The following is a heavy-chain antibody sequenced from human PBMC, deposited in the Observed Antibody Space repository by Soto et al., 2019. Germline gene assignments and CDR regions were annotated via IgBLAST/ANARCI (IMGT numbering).Heavy chain of an antibody. CDR2: ISTYNGNT. Sequence: ASVKVSCKASGYTFDRYGISWVRQAPGQGLEWMGWISTYNGNTNYAQKLKGRVTMTTDTFTSTAYMELRSLTSDDTAVYYCAREGYCSSGSCALYSREHFGLAVWGQGTTVPVSS. CDR3: AREGYCSSGSCALYSREHFGLAV. D-gene: IGHD2-15*01. V-gene: IGHV1-18*01. J-gene: IGHJ6*02. CDR1: GYTFDRYG.